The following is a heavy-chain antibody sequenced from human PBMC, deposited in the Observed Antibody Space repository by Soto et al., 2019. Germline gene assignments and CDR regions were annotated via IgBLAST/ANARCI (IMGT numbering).Heavy chain of an antibody. V-gene: IGHV3-23*01. J-gene: IGHJ6*03. CDR1: GFSFSTYG. CDR3: VKFRGRAYHSYYIDV. CDR2: YGGSGGST. Sequence: DVQLLESGGGLAQRGGSLRLSCAASGFSFSTYGMTWVRQGPGKGLEWVSYGGSGGSTYYADSVKGRFTISRDNSNNTLYLQMNSLRAEYTAVYYFVKFRGRAYHSYYIDVWGNGTTVTVSS. D-gene: IGHD3-16*01.